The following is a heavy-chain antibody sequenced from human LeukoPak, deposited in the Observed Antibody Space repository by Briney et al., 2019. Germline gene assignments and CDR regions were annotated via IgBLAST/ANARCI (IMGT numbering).Heavy chain of an antibody. CDR3: AKDTGAYYYDSSDNPEPLSY. V-gene: IGHV3-30*18. J-gene: IGHJ4*02. CDR1: GFTFSTYD. Sequence: GGSLRLSCAASGFTFSTYDMHWVRQAPGKGLGWVAVISYDGNKKYSADSVKGRFTISRDNSKNTLYLQMNSLRADDTAVYYCAKDTGAYYYDSSDNPEPLSYWGQGTLVTVSS. CDR2: ISYDGNKK. D-gene: IGHD3-22*01.